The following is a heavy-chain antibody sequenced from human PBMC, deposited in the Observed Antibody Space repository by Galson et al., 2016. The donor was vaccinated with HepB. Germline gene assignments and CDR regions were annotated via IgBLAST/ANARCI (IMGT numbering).Heavy chain of an antibody. J-gene: IGHJ3*02. V-gene: IGHV3-74*01. CDR3: ARDRDYTNAFDI. D-gene: IGHD4-11*01. Sequence: SLRLSCAASGFTFRSYWMHWVRQGPGKGLVWVSRINSDGSSTRYADSVKGRFTISRDNAKNTLYLQMNSLRAGDTAVYYCARDRDYTNAFDIWGHGTMVTVSS. CDR1: GFTFRSYW. CDR2: INSDGSST.